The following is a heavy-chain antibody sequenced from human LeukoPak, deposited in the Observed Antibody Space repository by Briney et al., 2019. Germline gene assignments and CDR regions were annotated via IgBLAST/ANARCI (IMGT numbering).Heavy chain of an antibody. CDR2: INRDGSTT. CDR1: GFTFSNYW. Sequence: GGSLRLSCAASGFTFSNYWVHWVRQAPGKGLVWVSRINRDGSTTNYADSVKGRFTVSRDNAKNTLNLQMNSLRAEDTAAYYCARDRKSGESSEIDFWGQGTLVTVSS. CDR3: ARDRKSGESSEIDF. V-gene: IGHV3-74*01. J-gene: IGHJ4*02. D-gene: IGHD3-10*01.